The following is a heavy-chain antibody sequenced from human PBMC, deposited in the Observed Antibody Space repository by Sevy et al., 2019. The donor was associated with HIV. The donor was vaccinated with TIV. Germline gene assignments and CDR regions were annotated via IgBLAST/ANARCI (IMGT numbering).Heavy chain of an antibody. CDR1: GYTFTSYA. CDR2: INTNTGNP. Sequence: ASVKVSCKASGYTFTSYAMNWVRQAPGRGLEWMGWINTNTGNPTYAQGFTGRFVFSLDTSVSTAYLQISSLKAEDTAVYYCARDSVLQYYDSSGYFGYYGMDVWSQGTTVTVSS. CDR3: ARDSVLQYYDSSGYFGYYGMDV. D-gene: IGHD3-22*01. V-gene: IGHV7-4-1*02. J-gene: IGHJ6*02.